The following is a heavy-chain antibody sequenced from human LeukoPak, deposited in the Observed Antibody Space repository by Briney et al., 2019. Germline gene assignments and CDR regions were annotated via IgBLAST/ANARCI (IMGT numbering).Heavy chain of an antibody. CDR1: GYTLTELS. V-gene: IGHV1-24*01. J-gene: IGHJ4*02. CDR3: GLYGGNSDIVY. D-gene: IGHD4-23*01. CDR2: FDREDGKT. Sequence: ASVKVSCKVSGYTLTELSMHWVRQAPGKGLEWMGGFDREDGKTIYAQKFQGRVTMTEDTSTDTAYMELSSLRSEDTAVYYCGLYGGNSDIVYWGQGTLVTVSS.